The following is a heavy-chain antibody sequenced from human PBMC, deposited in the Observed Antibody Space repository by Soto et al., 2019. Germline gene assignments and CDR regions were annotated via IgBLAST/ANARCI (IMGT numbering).Heavy chain of an antibody. CDR2: IYPGDSDT. CDR1: GYSFTSYW. D-gene: IGHD3-10*01. V-gene: IGHV5-51*01. CDR3: AKDAMVRVFHGYYYYGMDV. Sequence: GESLKISCKGSGYSFTSYWIGWVRQMPGKGLEWMGIIYPGDSDTRYSPSFQGQVTISADKSISTAYLQWSSLKASDTAVYYCAKDAMVRVFHGYYYYGMDVWGQGTTVTVSS. J-gene: IGHJ6*02.